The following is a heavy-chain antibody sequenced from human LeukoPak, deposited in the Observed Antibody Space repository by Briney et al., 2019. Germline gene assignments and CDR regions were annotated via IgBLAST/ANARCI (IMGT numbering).Heavy chain of an antibody. CDR3: ARLTGYSSSWYYPWFDP. CDR2: IYYSGST. J-gene: IGHJ5*02. V-gene: IGHV4-39*01. CDR1: GGSVSRSSYY. Sequence: SETLSLTCTVSGGSVSRSSYYWGWIRQPPGKGLEWIGSIYYSGSTYCSPSLKSRVTMSVDTSKNQFSLKLSSVTAADTAVYYCARLTGYSSSWYYPWFDPWGQGTLVTVSS. D-gene: IGHD6-13*01.